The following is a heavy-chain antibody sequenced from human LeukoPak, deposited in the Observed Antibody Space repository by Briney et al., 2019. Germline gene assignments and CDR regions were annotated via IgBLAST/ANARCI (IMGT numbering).Heavy chain of an antibody. CDR3: ARRDSGNVVYYYYYYYMDI. CDR2: IKQDESEK. D-gene: IGHD4-23*01. Sequence: GGSLRLSCAASGFTFSSYWMSWVRQAPGTGLEWVANIKQDESEKYYVDSVKGRFTISRDNAKNSLYLQMNSLRAEDTAVYYCARRDSGNVVYYYYYYYMDIWGKGTTVTVSS. CDR1: GFTFSSYW. V-gene: IGHV3-7*01. J-gene: IGHJ6*03.